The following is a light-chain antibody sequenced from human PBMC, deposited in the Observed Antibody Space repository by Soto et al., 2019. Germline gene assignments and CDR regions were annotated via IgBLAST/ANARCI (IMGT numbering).Light chain of an antibody. CDR2: EVI. Sequence: QSALTQPASVSGSPGQSITISCTGTSSDVGGYDYVSWYQHHPGKAPKLMIYEVIQRPSGVPDRFSGSKSGNTASLTVSGLQAEDEADYYCSSYAGSDNFVLFGGGTKLTVL. CDR3: SSYAGSDNFVL. CDR1: SSDVGGYDY. V-gene: IGLV2-8*01. J-gene: IGLJ2*01.